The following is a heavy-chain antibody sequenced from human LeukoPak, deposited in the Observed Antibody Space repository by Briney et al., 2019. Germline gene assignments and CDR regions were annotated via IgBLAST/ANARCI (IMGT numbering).Heavy chain of an antibody. D-gene: IGHD6-13*01. V-gene: IGHV3-48*04. CDR1: EFTFVRYA. J-gene: IGHJ6*03. Sequence: GGCLRLSCAAYEFTFVRYAMNWVRQAPGKGLEWDSYISSSSFKIGYADSVKGRFTISRDNSKNSLYLQMDSLRVEDTAVYYCVRDPSYGSSRYYYMDVWGKGTTVTVSS. CDR3: VRDPSYGSSRYYYMDV. CDR2: ISSSSFKI.